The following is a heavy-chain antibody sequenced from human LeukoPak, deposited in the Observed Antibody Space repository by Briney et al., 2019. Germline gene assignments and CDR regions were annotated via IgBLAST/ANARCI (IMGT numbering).Heavy chain of an antibody. CDR1: GFTFSSYA. CDR2: ISGSGFST. Sequence: PGGSLRLSCAASGFTFSSYAMNWVREAPGKGLEWVSGISGSGFSTYYADSVKGRFTISRDNSKNTQYLQMNSLRAEDTAVYYCAKGEGSYDYVWGSYRPPPIDYWGQGTLVTVSS. D-gene: IGHD3-16*02. J-gene: IGHJ4*02. V-gene: IGHV3-23*01. CDR3: AKGEGSYDYVWGSYRPPPIDY.